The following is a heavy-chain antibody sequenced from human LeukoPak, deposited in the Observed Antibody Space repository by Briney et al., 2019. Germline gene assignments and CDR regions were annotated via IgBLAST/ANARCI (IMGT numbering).Heavy chain of an antibody. Sequence: PGRSLRLSCAASGFTFRSYGMHCVRQAPGKGLEWVAVIWYDGSNKYYADSVKGRFTISRDNSKSTLYLEMNSLRAEDTAVYYCAKPGDAYGDSGYFDYWGQGTLVTVSS. CDR2: IWYDGSNK. V-gene: IGHV3-33*06. J-gene: IGHJ4*02. CDR1: GFTFRSYG. CDR3: AKPGDAYGDSGYFDY. D-gene: IGHD4-17*01.